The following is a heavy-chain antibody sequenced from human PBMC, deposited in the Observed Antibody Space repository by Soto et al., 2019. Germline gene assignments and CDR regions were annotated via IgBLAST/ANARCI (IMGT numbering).Heavy chain of an antibody. V-gene: IGHV1-24*01. J-gene: IGHJ4*02. D-gene: IGHD3-22*01. CDR3: ATDRYDSSGSALDY. Sequence: ASVKVSCKVSGYTLTELSMHWVRQAPGKGLEWMGGFDPEDGETIYAQKFQGRVTMTEDTSTDTAYMELSSLRSEDTAVYYCATDRYDSSGSALDYWGQGTLVTVSS. CDR2: FDPEDGET. CDR1: GYTLTELS.